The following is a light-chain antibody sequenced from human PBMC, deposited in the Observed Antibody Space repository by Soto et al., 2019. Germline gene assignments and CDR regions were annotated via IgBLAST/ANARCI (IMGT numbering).Light chain of an antibody. CDR2: GAS. CDR3: QQYNNWPPIT. Sequence: EIVMTQSPATLSVSPGERATLSCRANQSVSSNLAWYQQKPGQAPRLLISGASTRATGIPDRFSGSGSGTEFTLTISSLKSEDFAVYYCQQYNNWPPITFGQGTRLEIK. J-gene: IGKJ5*01. V-gene: IGKV3-15*01. CDR1: QSVSSN.